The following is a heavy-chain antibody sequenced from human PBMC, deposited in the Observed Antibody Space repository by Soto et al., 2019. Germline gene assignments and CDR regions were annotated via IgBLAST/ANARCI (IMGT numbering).Heavy chain of an antibody. CDR3: ARARGYCSGGSCYGSYGMDV. Sequence: SVKVSCKASGGTFSSYAISWVRQAPGQGLEWMGGIIPVFGTANYAQKFQGRVTITADESTSTAYMELGSLRSEDTAVYYCARARGYCSGGSCYGSYGMDVWGQGTTVAVSS. CDR2: IIPVFGTA. CDR1: GGTFSSYA. J-gene: IGHJ6*02. D-gene: IGHD2-15*01. V-gene: IGHV1-69*13.